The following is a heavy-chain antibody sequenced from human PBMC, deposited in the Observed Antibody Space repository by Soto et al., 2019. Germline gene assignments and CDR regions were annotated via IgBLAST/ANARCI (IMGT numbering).Heavy chain of an antibody. Sequence: GGSLRLSCAASGLTFSSDWMHWVRQAPGKGLVWVSRINTDGSGTSYADSVKDRFTISRDNSRNTLDLQMNNLRTEDTGVYFCARDIYSYGSVGTPDIWGQGTMVTVSS. J-gene: IGHJ3*02. D-gene: IGHD5-18*01. V-gene: IGHV3-74*01. CDR2: INTDGSGT. CDR3: ARDIYSYGSVGTPDI. CDR1: GLTFSSDW.